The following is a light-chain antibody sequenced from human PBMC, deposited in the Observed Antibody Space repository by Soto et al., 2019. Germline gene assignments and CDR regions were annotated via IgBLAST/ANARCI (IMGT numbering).Light chain of an antibody. CDR3: SSYTNINTRACV. J-gene: IGLJ1*01. Sequence: QSALTQPASVSGSPGQSITISCTGTSSDVGGYNYVSWYQQYPGKAPKVMIYEVTNRPSGVSNRFSGSKSSNTASLTISGLQAEDEAEYYCSSYTNINTRACVFGTGTKVTVL. CDR1: SSDVGGYNY. CDR2: EVT. V-gene: IGLV2-14*01.